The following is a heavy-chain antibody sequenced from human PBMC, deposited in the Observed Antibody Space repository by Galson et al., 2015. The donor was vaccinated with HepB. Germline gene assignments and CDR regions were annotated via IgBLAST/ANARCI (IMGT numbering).Heavy chain of an antibody. CDR1: GFTFSSYA. J-gene: IGHJ2*01. Sequence: SLRLSCAASGFTFSSYAMHWVRQAPGKGLEWVAVISYDGSNKYYADSVKGRFTISRDNSKNTLYLQMNSLRAEDTAVYYCARDAGDCSSTSCYTEALWYFDLWGGGTLVTVSS. D-gene: IGHD2-2*02. V-gene: IGHV3-30-3*01. CDR3: ARDAGDCSSTSCYTEALWYFDL. CDR2: ISYDGSNK.